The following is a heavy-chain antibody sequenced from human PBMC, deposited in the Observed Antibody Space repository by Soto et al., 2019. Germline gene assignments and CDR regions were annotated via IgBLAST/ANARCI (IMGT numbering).Heavy chain of an antibody. J-gene: IGHJ4*02. CDR3: ARGSEEWSNLGFFDS. CDR1: GGTFTTYS. V-gene: IGHV1-69*18. Sequence: QVQLVQSGAEVKKPGSSVQVSCKALGGTFTTYSFSWVRQAPGQGLEWLGSVIPSFESPNYAQKFQDRVTISADESTRTAFLELSSLRSDDTAVYFCARGSEEWSNLGFFDSWGQGTLVTVSS. CDR2: VIPSFESP. D-gene: IGHD3-3*01.